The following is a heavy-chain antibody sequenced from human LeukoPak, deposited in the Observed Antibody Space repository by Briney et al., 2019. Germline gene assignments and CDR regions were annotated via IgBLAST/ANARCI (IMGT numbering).Heavy chain of an antibody. Sequence: ASVKVSCKASGYTFTSYDVNWVRQATGQGLEWMGWMNPNSGNTGYAQKFQGRVTMTRNTSISTAYMELSSLRSEDTAVYYCAGTITTGSYYGMDVWGQGTTVTVSS. D-gene: IGHD4-11*01. V-gene: IGHV1-8*01. J-gene: IGHJ6*02. CDR1: GYTFTSYD. CDR3: AGTITTGSYYGMDV. CDR2: MNPNSGNT.